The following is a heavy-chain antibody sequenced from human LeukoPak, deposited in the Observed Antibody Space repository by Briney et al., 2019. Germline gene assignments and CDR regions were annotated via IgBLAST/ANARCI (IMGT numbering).Heavy chain of an antibody. D-gene: IGHD5-24*01. J-gene: IGHJ4*02. V-gene: IGHV1-69*04. Sequence: ASVKVSCKASGGTFSSSAISWVRQAPGQGLEWMGRIIPIFGIANYAQKFQGRVTITADKSTSTAYMELSSLRSEDTAVYYCARAIEDGYSLDYWGQGTLVTVSS. CDR3: ARAIEDGYSLDY. CDR1: GGTFSSSA. CDR2: IIPIFGIA.